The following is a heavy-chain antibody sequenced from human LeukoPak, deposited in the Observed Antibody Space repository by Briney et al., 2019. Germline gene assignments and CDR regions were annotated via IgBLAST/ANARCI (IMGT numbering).Heavy chain of an antibody. CDR2: ISHTGTT. CDR3: ATRGHPGDY. V-gene: IGHV4-39*01. J-gene: IGHJ4*02. CDR1: GGPITISDYY. Sequence: SETLSLTCTVSGGPITISDYYWGWIRLPPGKGLEWIGTISHTGTTYYNPSLQSRVTISVDKSKNQFSLKLSSVTAADTAVYYCATRGHPGDYWGQGTLVTVSS. D-gene: IGHD3-16*01.